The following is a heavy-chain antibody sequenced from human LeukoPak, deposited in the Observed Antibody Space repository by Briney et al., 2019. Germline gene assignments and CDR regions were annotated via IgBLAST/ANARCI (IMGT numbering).Heavy chain of an antibody. CDR1: GGSISSSSYY. V-gene: IGHV4-39*07. D-gene: IGHD3-10*01. Sequence: PSETLSLTCTVSGGSISSSSYYWGWIRQPPGKGLEWIGSIYYSGSTYYNPSLKSRVTISVDTSKNQFSLKLSSVTAADTAVYYCARDLIRTWFGELLYGFDYWGQGTLVTVSS. CDR3: ARDLIRTWFGELLYGFDY. J-gene: IGHJ4*02. CDR2: IYYSGST.